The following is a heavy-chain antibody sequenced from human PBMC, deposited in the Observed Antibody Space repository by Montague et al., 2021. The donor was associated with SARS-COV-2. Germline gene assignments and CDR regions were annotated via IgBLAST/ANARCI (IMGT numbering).Heavy chain of an antibody. J-gene: IGHJ4*02. CDR3: TSGREGNYNVMDV. D-gene: IGHD3-10*01. CDR2: TYYRSKWYN. Sequence: CAISGDSVSSNSATWNWVRQSPSRGLEWLGRTYYRSKWYNDYAVSVRGRVTINPDTSKNQFSLQLNSVTPEGTAIYYCTSGREGNYNVMDVWGQGALVTVSS. CDR1: GDSVSSNSAT. V-gene: IGHV6-1*01.